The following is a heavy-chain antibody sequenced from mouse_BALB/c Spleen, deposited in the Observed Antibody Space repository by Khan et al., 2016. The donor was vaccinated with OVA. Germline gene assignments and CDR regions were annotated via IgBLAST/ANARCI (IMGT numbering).Heavy chain of an antibody. V-gene: IGHV3-2*02. CDR1: GYSITSDYA. J-gene: IGHJ2*01. CDR3: ARWGNSYFDY. CDR2: ISYSGST. Sequence: EVKLEVSGPGLVKPSQSLSLTCTVTGYSITSDYAWNWIRQFPENKLEWMGYISYSGSTSYNPSLKSRISITRDTSKNQFFLQLNSVTTEDTATYYCARWGNSYFDYWGQGTTLTVSS.